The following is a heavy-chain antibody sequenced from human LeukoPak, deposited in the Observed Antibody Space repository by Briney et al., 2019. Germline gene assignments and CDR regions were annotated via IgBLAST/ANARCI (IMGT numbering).Heavy chain of an antibody. J-gene: IGHJ6*03. D-gene: IGHD3-3*01. CDR2: IYPGDSDT. CDR1: GYSFTSYW. Sequence: GESLKISCKGSGYSFTSYWIGWVRQMPGKGLEWMGIIYPGDSDTRYSPSFQGQVTISADKSISTAYLQWSSLKASDTAMYYCARRTGPGGGDYDFWSGYSTYYYYYMDVWGKGTTVTVSS. V-gene: IGHV5-51*01. CDR3: ARRTGPGGGDYDFWSGYSTYYYYYMDV.